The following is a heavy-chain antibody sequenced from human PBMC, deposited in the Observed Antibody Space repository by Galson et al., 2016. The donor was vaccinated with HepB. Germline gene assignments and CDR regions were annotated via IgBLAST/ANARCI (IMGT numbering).Heavy chain of an antibody. J-gene: IGHJ4*02. CDR2: SGSSGSPI. Sequence: SLRLSCAASGFIFSDNYMTWIRQAPGKGLEWISYSGSSGSPIYYADSVKGRFTISRDYAKSSLYLQMDSLRADDTAVYYCARWGPYGDLDYWGQGTRVTVSS. D-gene: IGHD4-17*01. V-gene: IGHV3-11*01. CDR3: ARWGPYGDLDY. CDR1: GFIFSDNY.